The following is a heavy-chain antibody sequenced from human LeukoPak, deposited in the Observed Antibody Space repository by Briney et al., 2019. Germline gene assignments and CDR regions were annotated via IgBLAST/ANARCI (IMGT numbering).Heavy chain of an antibody. CDR1: GFTFSSYG. Sequence: PGGSLRLSCAASGFTFSSYGMHWVRQAPGKGLEWVAFIRYDGSNKYYADSVKGRFTTSRDNSKNTLYLQMNSLRAEDTAVYYCAKDPRFSSGPEYFQHWGQGTLVTVSS. CDR3: AKDPRFSSGPEYFQH. V-gene: IGHV3-30*02. CDR2: IRYDGSNK. D-gene: IGHD6-19*01. J-gene: IGHJ1*01.